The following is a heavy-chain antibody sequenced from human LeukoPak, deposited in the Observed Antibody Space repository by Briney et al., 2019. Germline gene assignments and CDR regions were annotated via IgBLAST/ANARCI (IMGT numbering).Heavy chain of an antibody. Sequence: QPGGSLRLSCAASGFSFSNYAMNWVRQAPGKGLEWVSAISGSGGSTYYADSVKGRFTISRDNSKNTLYLQMNSLRAEDTAVYYCAKDLWDSGSQAYFDYWGQGTLVTVSS. CDR3: AKDLWDSGSQAYFDY. CDR2: ISGSGGST. CDR1: GFSFSNYA. V-gene: IGHV3-23*01. D-gene: IGHD3-10*01. J-gene: IGHJ4*02.